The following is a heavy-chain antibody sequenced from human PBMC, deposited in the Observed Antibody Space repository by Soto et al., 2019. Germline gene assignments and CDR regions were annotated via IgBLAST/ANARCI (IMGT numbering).Heavy chain of an antibody. Sequence: PGGSLRLSCAASGFTFSSYAMSWVRQAPGKXLEWVSAISGSGGSTYYADSVKGRFTISRDNSKNTLYLQMNSLRAEDTAVYYCAKPPCSGGSCSLYPLSYYGMDVWGQGTTVTVSS. J-gene: IGHJ6*02. CDR1: GFTFSSYA. D-gene: IGHD2-15*01. CDR3: AKPPCSGGSCSLYPLSYYGMDV. CDR2: ISGSGGST. V-gene: IGHV3-23*01.